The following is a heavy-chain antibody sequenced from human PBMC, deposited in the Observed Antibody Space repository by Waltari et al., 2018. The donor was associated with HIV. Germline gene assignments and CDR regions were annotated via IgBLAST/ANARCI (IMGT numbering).Heavy chain of an antibody. CDR1: GLQFDDYA. V-gene: IGHV3-9*01. Sequence: EVQLVESGGGLVQHGRSLRLSCAASGLQFDDYAIHLVRQAPGKGLEWVSCISWNSRSVAYAASVNGRFSVSRDNAKTSVSLQIHSLRTEDTALYYCAKEDGPFGDILTGHFAFDYWGQGVLVTVSS. CDR3: AKEDGPFGDILTGHFAFDY. J-gene: IGHJ4*02. CDR2: ISWNSRSV. D-gene: IGHD3-9*01.